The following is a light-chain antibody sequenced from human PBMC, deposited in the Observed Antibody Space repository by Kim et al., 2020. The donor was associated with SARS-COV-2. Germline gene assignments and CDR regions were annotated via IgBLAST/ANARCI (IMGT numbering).Light chain of an antibody. V-gene: IGLV4-69*01. CDR3: QTWGDGIRV. CDR2: VNSDGSH. CDR1: SGHSNYA. J-gene: IGLJ3*02. Sequence: QLVLTQSPSASASLGASVKLTCTLSSGHSNYAIAWHQQQPEKGPRYLMEVNSDGSHNKGDEIPDRFSGSSSGTERYLTNPSLQSDDEADYYCQTWGDGIRVFGGGTQLTVL.